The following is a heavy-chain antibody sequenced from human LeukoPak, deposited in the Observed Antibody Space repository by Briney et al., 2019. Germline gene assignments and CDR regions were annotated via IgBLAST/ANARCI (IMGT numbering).Heavy chain of an antibody. V-gene: IGHV3-74*01. D-gene: IGHD5-12*01. CDR3: AREQSGYDYFDY. J-gene: IGHJ4*02. Sequence: GGSLRLSCTGTGFPFSSYWIHWVRQVPGKGLVWVSHINGDGSNATYADSVKGRFTISRDNAKDTLYLQMNSLRAEDTAVYYCAREQSGYDYFDYWGQGTLVTVSS. CDR1: GFPFSSYW. CDR2: INGDGSNA.